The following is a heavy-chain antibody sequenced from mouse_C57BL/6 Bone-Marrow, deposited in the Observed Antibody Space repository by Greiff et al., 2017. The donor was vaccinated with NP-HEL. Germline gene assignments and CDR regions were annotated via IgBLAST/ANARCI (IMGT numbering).Heavy chain of an antibody. J-gene: IGHJ3*01. CDR3: ARDIPIYYDYDVGFAY. CDR1: GFTFSSYA. D-gene: IGHD2-4*01. CDR2: ISDGGSYT. V-gene: IGHV5-4*01. Sequence: EVQRVESGGGLVKPGGSLKLSCAASGFTFSSYAMSWVRQTPEKRLEWVATISDGGSYTYYPDNVKGRFTISRDHAKNNLYLQMSHLKSEDTAMYYCARDIPIYYDYDVGFAYWGQGTLVTVSA.